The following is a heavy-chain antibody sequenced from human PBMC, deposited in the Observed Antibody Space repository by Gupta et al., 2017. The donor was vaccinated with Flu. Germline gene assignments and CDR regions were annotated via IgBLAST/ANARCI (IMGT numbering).Heavy chain of an antibody. J-gene: IGHJ5*02. V-gene: IGHV4-39*01. Sequence: QLQLQESGPGLVKPSETLSLTCTASGGSISSSSYYWGWIRQPPGKGLEWIGSIYYSGSTYYNPSLKSRVTISVDTSKNQFSLKLSSVTAADTAVYYCARRRYCSGGSCYSSDWFDPWGQGTLVTVSS. D-gene: IGHD2-15*01. CDR1: GGSISSSSYY. CDR3: ARRRYCSGGSCYSSDWFDP. CDR2: IYYSGST.